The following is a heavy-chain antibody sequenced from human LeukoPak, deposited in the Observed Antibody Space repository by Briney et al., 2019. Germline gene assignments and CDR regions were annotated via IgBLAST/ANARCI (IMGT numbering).Heavy chain of an antibody. V-gene: IGHV3-7*01. D-gene: IGHD5-12*01. Sequence: GGSLRLSCAASGFIFSNYWMTWVRQAPGKGLERVAHIRQDGSERHYVDSVKDRFTISRDDAKNSLDLQMDSLRAEDTAVYYCARDWGSTGYDLYASGGQGTLVTVSS. CDR2: IRQDGSER. J-gene: IGHJ4*02. CDR1: GFIFSNYW. CDR3: ARDWGSTGYDLYAS.